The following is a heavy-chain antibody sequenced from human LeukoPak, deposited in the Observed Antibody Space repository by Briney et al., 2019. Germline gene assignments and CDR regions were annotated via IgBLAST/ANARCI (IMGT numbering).Heavy chain of an antibody. CDR2: IYYSGNT. D-gene: IGHD3-10*01. V-gene: IGHV4-39*01. CDR3: ARVSASYPPDY. Sequence: PSETLSLTCTVSGDSISTSNSYWGWIRQPPGKGLEWIGSIYYSGNTYYNASLKSRVTISVDTSKNQFSLQLNSVTPEDTAVYYCARVSASYPPDYWGQGTLVTVS. J-gene: IGHJ4*02. CDR1: GDSISTSNSY.